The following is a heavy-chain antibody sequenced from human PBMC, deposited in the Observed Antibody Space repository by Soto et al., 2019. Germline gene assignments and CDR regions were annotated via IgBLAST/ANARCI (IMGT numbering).Heavy chain of an antibody. J-gene: IGHJ4*02. CDR3: ARGGGFGELPDSNYFDY. CDR1: GGSISSGDYY. D-gene: IGHD3-10*01. CDR2: IYYSGST. Sequence: QVQLQESGPGLVKPSQTLSLTCTVSGGSISSGDYYLSWIRQPPGKGLEWIGYIYYSGSTYYNPSLKGRGTIPVDTPKSLFPRKLGSGTAADTAVYYCARGGGFGELPDSNYFDYWGQGTLVTVSS. V-gene: IGHV4-30-4*01.